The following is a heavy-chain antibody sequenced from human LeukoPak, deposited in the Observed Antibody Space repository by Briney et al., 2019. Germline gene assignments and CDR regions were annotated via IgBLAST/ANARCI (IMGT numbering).Heavy chain of an antibody. CDR3: ARRDDSSGYHKIFDY. Sequence: SETLSLTCTVSGGSIRSYWSWIRQPPGKGLEWIGYIYYSGSTYYNPSLKSRVTISIDTSKNQFYLKLSSLTAADTAVYYCARRDDSSGYHKIFDYWGPGTLVTVSS. CDR2: IYYSGST. V-gene: IGHV4-59*08. J-gene: IGHJ4*02. CDR1: GGSIRSY. D-gene: IGHD3-22*01.